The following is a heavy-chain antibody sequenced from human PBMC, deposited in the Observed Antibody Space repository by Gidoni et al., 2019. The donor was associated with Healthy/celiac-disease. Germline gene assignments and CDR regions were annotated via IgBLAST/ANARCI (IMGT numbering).Heavy chain of an antibody. CDR1: GGSFSGYY. D-gene: IGHD3-3*01. V-gene: IGHV4-34*01. CDR2: INHSGST. Sequence: QVQLQQWGAGLLKPSETLSLTCAVYGGSFSGYYWSWIRQPPGKGLEWIGEINHSGSTNYNPSLKSRVTISVDTSKNQFSLKLSSVTAADTAVYYCARGAHYDFWSGYPFDYWGQGTLVTVSS. J-gene: IGHJ4*02. CDR3: ARGAHYDFWSGYPFDY.